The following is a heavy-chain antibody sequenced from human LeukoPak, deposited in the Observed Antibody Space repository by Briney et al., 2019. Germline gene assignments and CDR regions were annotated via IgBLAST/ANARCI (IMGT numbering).Heavy chain of an antibody. CDR3: ARGPTYYDFWSGYYLDAFDI. CDR2: INHSGST. Sequence: PSETLSLTCAVYGGCFSGYYWSWIRQPPGKGLEWIGEINHSGSTNYNPSLKSRVTISVDTSKNQFSLKLSSVTAADTAVYYCARGPTYYDFWSGYYLDAFDIWGQGTMVTVSS. D-gene: IGHD3-3*01. CDR1: GGCFSGYY. J-gene: IGHJ3*02. V-gene: IGHV4-34*01.